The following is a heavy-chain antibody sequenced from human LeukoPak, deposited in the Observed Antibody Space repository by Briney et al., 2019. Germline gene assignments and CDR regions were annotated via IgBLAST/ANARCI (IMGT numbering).Heavy chain of an antibody. CDR3: ARRNWNGRPVIDY. CDR1: GYTFTGYY. D-gene: IGHD1-1*01. V-gene: IGHV1-2*04. Sequence: ASVKVSCKASGYTFTGYYMHWVRQAPGQGLEWMGWINPNSGGTNYAQKLQGWITMTRGTSISTAYMELSRLRSDDTAVYYCARRNWNGRPVIDYWGQGTLVTVSS. J-gene: IGHJ4*02. CDR2: INPNSGGT.